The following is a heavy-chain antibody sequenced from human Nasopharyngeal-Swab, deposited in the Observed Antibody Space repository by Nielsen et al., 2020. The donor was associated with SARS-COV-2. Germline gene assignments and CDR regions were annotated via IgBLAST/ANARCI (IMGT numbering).Heavy chain of an antibody. J-gene: IGHJ6*02. V-gene: IGHV4-34*01. CDR2: INHSGST. CDR1: GGSISGYY. Sequence: SETLSLTCTVSGGSISGYYWSWIRQPPGKGLEWIGEINHSGSTNYNPSLKSRVTISVDTSKNQLSLKLSSVTAADTAVYYCARENVWGQGTTVTVSS. CDR3: ARENV.